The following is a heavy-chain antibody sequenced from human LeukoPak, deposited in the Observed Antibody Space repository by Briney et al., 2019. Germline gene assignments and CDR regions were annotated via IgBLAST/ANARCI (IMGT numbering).Heavy chain of an antibody. D-gene: IGHD3-10*01. CDR3: SRGVIKNYYYYYGMDV. CDR1: GFTFSDHY. V-gene: IGHV3-72*01. CDR2: TRNKANSYTT. Sequence: GGSLRLSCAASGFTFSDHYMDWVRQAPGKGLEWVGRTRNKANSYTTEYAASVKGRFTISRDDSKNSLYLQMNSLKTEDTAVNYCSRGVIKNYYYYYGMDVWGQGTTVTVSS. J-gene: IGHJ6*02.